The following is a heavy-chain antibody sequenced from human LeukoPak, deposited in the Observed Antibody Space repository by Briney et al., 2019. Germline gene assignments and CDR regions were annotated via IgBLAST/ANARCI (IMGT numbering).Heavy chain of an antibody. CDR1: GYTFTSYG. CDR2: ISAYNGNT. V-gene: IGHV1-18*01. D-gene: IGHD2-2*01. Sequence: ASVKVSCKASGYTFTSYGISGVRQAPGHGLEWMGWISAYNGNTNYAQKLQGRVTMTTDTSTSTAYMELRSLRSDDTAVYSCARDRGIVVVPAAPGRAFDIWGQGTMVTVSS. J-gene: IGHJ3*02. CDR3: ARDRGIVVVPAAPGRAFDI.